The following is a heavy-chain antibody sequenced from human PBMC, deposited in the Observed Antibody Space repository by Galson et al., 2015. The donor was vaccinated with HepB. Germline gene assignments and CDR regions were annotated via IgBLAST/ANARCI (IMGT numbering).Heavy chain of an antibody. D-gene: IGHD4-23*01. V-gene: IGHV3-21*01. CDR3: ARDFHNYGGSRTTGMAFDI. J-gene: IGHJ3*02. CDR1: GFTFSSYS. CDR2: ISSSSSYI. Sequence: SLRLSCAASGFTFSSYSMNWVRQAPGKGLEWVSSISSSSSYIYYADSVKGRFTISRDNAKNSLYLQMNSLRAEDTAVYYCARDFHNYGGSRTTGMAFDIWGQGTMVTVSS.